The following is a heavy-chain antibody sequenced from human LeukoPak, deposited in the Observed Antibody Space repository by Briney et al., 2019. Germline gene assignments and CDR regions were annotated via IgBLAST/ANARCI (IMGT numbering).Heavy chain of an antibody. CDR1: GYTFIGYY. V-gene: IGHV1-2*02. CDR2: ISPNSGGT. J-gene: IGHJ4*02. Sequence: ASVKVSCKASGYTFIGYYMHWVRQAPGQGLEWMGWISPNSGGTNYAQKFQGRVTMTRDTSISTAYMELSRLRSDDTAVYYCARDQAGEYNWNYWGQGTLVTVSS. CDR3: ARDQAGEYNWNY. D-gene: IGHD1-20*01.